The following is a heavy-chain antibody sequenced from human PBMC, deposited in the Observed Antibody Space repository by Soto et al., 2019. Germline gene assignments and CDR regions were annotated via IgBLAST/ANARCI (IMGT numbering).Heavy chain of an antibody. D-gene: IGHD3-10*01. CDR3: ASGYPDYWAGSFDC. CDR2: ISAYNGNT. J-gene: IGHJ5*01. Sequence: ASVKFSFKPSGYTFTNYGISWVRQAPGQGIEWMGWISAYNGNTNYAQNLQGRVTMTTDTSTRTAYMELRSLRSDDTAVYYCASGYPDYWAGSFDCWG. V-gene: IGHV1-18*01. CDR1: GYTFTNYG.